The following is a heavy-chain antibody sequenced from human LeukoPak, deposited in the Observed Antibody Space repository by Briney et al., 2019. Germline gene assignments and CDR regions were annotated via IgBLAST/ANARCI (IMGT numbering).Heavy chain of an antibody. Sequence: ASVKVSRKASGGTFSSYAISWVRQAPGQGLEWMGGIIPIFGTANYAQKFQGRVTITADESTSTAYMELSSLRSEDTAVYYCATIFGVVDTVDYWGQGTLVTVSS. V-gene: IGHV1-69*13. CDR3: ATIFGVVDTVDY. D-gene: IGHD3-3*01. J-gene: IGHJ4*02. CDR1: GGTFSSYA. CDR2: IIPIFGTA.